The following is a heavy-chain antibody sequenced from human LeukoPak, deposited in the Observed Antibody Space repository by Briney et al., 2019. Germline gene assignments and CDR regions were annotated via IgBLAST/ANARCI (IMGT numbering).Heavy chain of an antibody. CDR1: GFTFSTYW. CDR3: AREIPQQLVAMDV. Sequence: GGSLRLSCVASGFTFSTYWMSWVRQAPGKGLEWLANMKEDGTGKNHVDSVKGRFTISRDNAKNSLYLQMNGLRAEDTAVYYCAREIPQQLVAMDVWGQGTTVTVSS. V-gene: IGHV3-7*04. J-gene: IGHJ6*02. CDR2: MKEDGTGK. D-gene: IGHD6-13*01.